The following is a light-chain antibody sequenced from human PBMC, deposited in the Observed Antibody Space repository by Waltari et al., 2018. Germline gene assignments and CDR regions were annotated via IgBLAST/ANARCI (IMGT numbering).Light chain of an antibody. CDR2: GNI. V-gene: IGLV1-40*01. J-gene: IGLJ1*01. Sequence: QSVLTQPPSVSGAPGQPVTIPCTGSSSNIGAGYDLHWYQQFPGTAPKLLIYGNINRPSGVPDRFSGSKSGTSASLAITGLQAEDEADYYCQSYDSSLSGYIFGHVTTVTVL. CDR1: SSNIGAGYD. CDR3: QSYDSSLSGYI.